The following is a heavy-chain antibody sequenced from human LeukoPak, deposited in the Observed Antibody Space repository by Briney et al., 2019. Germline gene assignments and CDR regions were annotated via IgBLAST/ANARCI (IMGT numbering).Heavy chain of an antibody. J-gene: IGHJ4*02. Sequence: ASVKVSCKVSGYTLTELSMYWVRQAPGKGLEWMGGFDPEDGETIYAQKFQGRVTMTEDTSTDTAYTELSSLRSEDTAVYYCATTSHYYGSGSPDYWGQGTLVTVSS. D-gene: IGHD3-10*01. CDR3: ATTSHYYGSGSPDY. CDR2: FDPEDGET. CDR1: GYTLTELS. V-gene: IGHV1-24*01.